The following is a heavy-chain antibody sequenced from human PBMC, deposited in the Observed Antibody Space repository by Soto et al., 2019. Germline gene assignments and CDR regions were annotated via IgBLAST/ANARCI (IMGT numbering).Heavy chain of an antibody. J-gene: IGHJ6*02. CDR1: GGTFSSYA. D-gene: IGHD6-19*01. Sequence: SVKGSCKASGGTFSSYAISWVRQAPGQGLEWMGGIIPIFGTANYAQKFQGRVTITADESTSTAYMELSSLRSEDTAVYYCARGVAVAGKGNYYYYGMDVWGQGTTVTVSS. CDR3: ARGVAVAGKGNYYYYGMDV. V-gene: IGHV1-69*13. CDR2: IIPIFGTA.